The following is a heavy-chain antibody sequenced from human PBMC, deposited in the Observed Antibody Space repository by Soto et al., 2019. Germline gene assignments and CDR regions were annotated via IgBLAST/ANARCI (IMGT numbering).Heavy chain of an antibody. D-gene: IGHD2-15*01. V-gene: IGHV3-30*03. J-gene: IGHJ4*02. CDR3: ARAVRSSETSGVFRGDYLDY. CDR1: GFKFFDYG. Sequence: GGSLRLSCTGSGFKFFDYGIYWVRQAPGKGLEWVATVGYDVGTKDYGDSVKGRITISRDSYRKTVNLQMSSLSTEDTAVYFCARAVRSSETSGVFRGDYLDYWGPGTQVTVSS. CDR2: VGYDVGTK.